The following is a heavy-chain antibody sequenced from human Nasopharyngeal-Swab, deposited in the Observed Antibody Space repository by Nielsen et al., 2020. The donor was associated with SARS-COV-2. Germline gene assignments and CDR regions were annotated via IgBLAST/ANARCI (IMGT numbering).Heavy chain of an antibody. J-gene: IGHJ4*02. V-gene: IGHV4-39*01. CDR2: IYYSGST. CDR1: GGSISSSSYY. D-gene: IGHD3-3*01. Sequence: SETLSLTCTVSGGSISSSSYYWGWLRQPPGKGLEWIGSIYYSGSTYYNPSLKSRVTISVDTSKNQFSLKLSSVTAADTAVYYCARHERFWSGYFYYFDDWGQGNRVTASS. CDR3: ARHERFWSGYFYYFDD.